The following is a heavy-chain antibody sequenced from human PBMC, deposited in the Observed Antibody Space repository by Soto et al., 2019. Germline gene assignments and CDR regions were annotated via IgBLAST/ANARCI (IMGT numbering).Heavy chain of an antibody. D-gene: IGHD2-21*01. CDR2: IYVTGAV. J-gene: IGHJ5*02. CDR3: ARLRIATNNYKWFDP. CDR1: GAALNSGNYY. V-gene: IGHV4-31*03. Sequence: PSETLSLTCIVSGAALNSGNYYWSWICQVPGKGLEWIGHIYVTGAVDYNPSLRDRITISQDTSERRFSLNLRLVTAADTAVYYCARLRIATNNYKWFDPWGQGTLVTVSS.